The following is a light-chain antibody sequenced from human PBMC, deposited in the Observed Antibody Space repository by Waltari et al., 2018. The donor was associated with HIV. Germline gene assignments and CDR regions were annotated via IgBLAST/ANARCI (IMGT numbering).Light chain of an antibody. V-gene: IGKV3-20*01. CDR1: QTLSSSN. J-gene: IGKJ2*01. CDR2: GAS. Sequence: DIVLTQSPDTLSLFPGESGTLSCRASQTLSSSNLAWSQPQPGQPPRRLMYGASSRATGIPDRFSGSGSETDFTLTISRLEAEDSAIYYCQQYESSPYAFGQGTKLGI. CDR3: QQYESSPYA.